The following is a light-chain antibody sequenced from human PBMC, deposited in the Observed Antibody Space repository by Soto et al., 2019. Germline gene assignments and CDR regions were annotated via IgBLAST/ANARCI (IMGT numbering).Light chain of an antibody. CDR2: KAS. V-gene: IGKV1-5*03. Sequence: DIQMTQSPSTLSASVGDRVTVTCRASQSISSWLAWYQQKAGKAPKLLIYKASSLESAVPSRFSGSGSGTEFTLTISSLQPDDFATYYCQQYNTYSSLTFGGGTRWIS. J-gene: IGKJ4*01. CDR1: QSISSW. CDR3: QQYNTYSSLT.